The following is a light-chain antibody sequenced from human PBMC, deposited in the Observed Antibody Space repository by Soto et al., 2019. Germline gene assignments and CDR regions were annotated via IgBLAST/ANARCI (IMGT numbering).Light chain of an antibody. CDR1: SSDVGGDNY. Sequence: QSALTQPRSVSGTPGQSVTISCTGTSSDVGGDNYVSWYQQHPGKAPKLMLYDITKLPSGVPDRFSGSKSGNTVSLTISGLQAEDEADYYCCSYGGSFYVFGTGTKLTVL. V-gene: IGLV2-11*01. J-gene: IGLJ1*01. CDR3: CSYGGSFYV. CDR2: DIT.